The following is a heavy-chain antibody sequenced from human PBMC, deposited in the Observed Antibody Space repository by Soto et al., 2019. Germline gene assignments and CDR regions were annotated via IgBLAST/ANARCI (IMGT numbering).Heavy chain of an antibody. J-gene: IGHJ5*02. CDR2: IYYSGST. V-gene: IGHV4-30-4*01. CDR1: GGSISSGDYY. CDR3: ARAFSYYDFWSGSHQGWFDP. D-gene: IGHD3-3*01. Sequence: SETLSLTCTVSGGSISSGDYYWSWIRQPPGKGLEWIGYIYYSGSTYYNPSLKSRVTISVDTSKNQFSLKLSSVTAADTAVYYCARAFSYYDFWSGSHQGWFDPWGQGTLVTVS.